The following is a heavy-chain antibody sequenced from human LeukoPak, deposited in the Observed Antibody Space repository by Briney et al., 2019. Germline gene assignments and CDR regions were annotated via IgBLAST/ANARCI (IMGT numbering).Heavy chain of an antibody. D-gene: IGHD6-13*01. Sequence: GGSLRLSCAASGFTFSSYDMHWVRQATGKGLEWVSGIGTAGGTYYPGSVKGRFTISRENAKNSLYLQMNSLRAGDTAVYYCARAGYSSSWYSRYFDLWGRGTLVTVSS. CDR2: IGTAGGT. J-gene: IGHJ2*01. V-gene: IGHV3-13*01. CDR3: ARAGYSSSWYSRYFDL. CDR1: GFTFSSYD.